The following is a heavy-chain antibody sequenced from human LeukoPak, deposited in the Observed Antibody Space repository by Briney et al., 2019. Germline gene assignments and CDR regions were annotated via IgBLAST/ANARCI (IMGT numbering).Heavy chain of an antibody. V-gene: IGHV3-21*01. J-gene: IGHJ6*02. Sequence: GGSLRLSCAASGFSFESYVMNWVRQAPGKGLEGVSSISRSSSYIHYADSVKGRLTVTRDNAKNSLYLQMTSLRAEDTAVYFCVRDAPYCTSASCYNSGGMDVWGQGTTVTVSS. D-gene: IGHD2-2*02. CDR1: GFSFESYV. CDR2: ISRSSSYI. CDR3: VRDAPYCTSASCYNSGGMDV.